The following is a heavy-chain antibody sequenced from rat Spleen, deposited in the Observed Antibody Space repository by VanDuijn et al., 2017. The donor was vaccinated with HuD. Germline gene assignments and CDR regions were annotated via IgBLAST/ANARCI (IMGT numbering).Heavy chain of an antibody. Sequence: EVQLVESGGGLVQPGRSLKLSCAASGFTFSNYGMAWVRQAPTKGLEWLATITYDGNTYYRDSVKGRFTISRDNAKITLYLQMDSLRSEDTATYYCTRRGDPFYFDFWGPGTMVTVSS. D-gene: IGHD4-2*01. J-gene: IGHJ1*01. CDR1: GFTFSNYG. V-gene: IGHV5-29*01. CDR2: ITYDGNT. CDR3: TRRGDPFYFDF.